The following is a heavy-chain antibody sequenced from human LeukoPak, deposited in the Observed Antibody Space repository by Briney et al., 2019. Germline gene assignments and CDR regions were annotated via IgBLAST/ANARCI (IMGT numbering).Heavy chain of an antibody. V-gene: IGHV3-23*01. CDR1: GFTFSTFA. CDR3: ATYKS. Sequence: GGSLRISCAAPGFTFSTFAQIWGRPPPGKGLEWVSSIFPSGGEIHYADSVRGRFTISRDNSKSILSLQMNSLIAEDTAIYYCATYKSWGQGTLVTVSS. CDR2: IFPSGGEI. D-gene: IGHD1-1*01. J-gene: IGHJ4*02.